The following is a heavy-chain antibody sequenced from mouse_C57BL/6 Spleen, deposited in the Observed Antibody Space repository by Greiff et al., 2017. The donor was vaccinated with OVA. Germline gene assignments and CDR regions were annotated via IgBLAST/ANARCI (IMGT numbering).Heavy chain of an antibody. CDR3: ARSDGYYGGFAY. CDR1: GYAFSSYW. D-gene: IGHD2-3*01. CDR2: IYPGDGDT. Sequence: VKLQESGAELVKPGASVKISCKASGYAFSSYWMNWVKQRPGKGLEWIGQIYPGDGDTNYNGKFKGKATLTADKSSSTAYMQRSSLTSEDSAVYFCARSDGYYGGFAYWGQGTLVTVSA. V-gene: IGHV1-80*01. J-gene: IGHJ3*01.